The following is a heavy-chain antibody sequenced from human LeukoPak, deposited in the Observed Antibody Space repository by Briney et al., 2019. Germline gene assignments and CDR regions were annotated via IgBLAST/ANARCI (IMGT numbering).Heavy chain of an antibody. Sequence: PSETLSLTCAVYGGSFSGYYWSWIRQPPGKGLEWIGGINHSGSTNYNPSLKSRVTISVDTSKNQFSLKLSSVTAADTAVYYCARPWTVATHYYMDVWGKGTTVTVSS. CDR3: ARPWTVATHYYMDV. D-gene: IGHD5-12*01. CDR1: GGSFSGYY. CDR2: INHSGST. V-gene: IGHV4-34*01. J-gene: IGHJ6*03.